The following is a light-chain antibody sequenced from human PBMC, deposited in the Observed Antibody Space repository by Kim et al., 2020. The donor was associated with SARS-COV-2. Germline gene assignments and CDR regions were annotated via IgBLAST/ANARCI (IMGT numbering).Light chain of an antibody. CDR3: QQYNNWPLA. V-gene: IGKV3-15*01. CDR1: QSVGSN. J-gene: IGKJ4*01. CDR2: GAS. Sequence: EIVMTQSPATLSVSPGERATLSCRASQSVGSNLAWYQQKPGQSPRLLMYGASTRATGIPARFSGSGSGTEFTLTISSLQSEDFAVYFCQQYNNWPLAFGGGTKLEI.